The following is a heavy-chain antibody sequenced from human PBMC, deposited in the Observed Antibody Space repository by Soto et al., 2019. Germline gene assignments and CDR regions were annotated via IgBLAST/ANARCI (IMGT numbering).Heavy chain of an antibody. D-gene: IGHD2-2*02. CDR3: AREGRGKKAGYNGLVSLGY. CDR2: IIPIFNST. Sequence: SVKVSCKVSGSRFSNYVISWVRQAPGHGLEWLGRIIPIFNSTKYAQSFQGRVTITADKSTSTASLESSSLRSDDTAVYYCAREGRGKKAGYNGLVSLGYWGQGTLVTVSS. CDR1: GSRFSNYV. V-gene: IGHV1-69*06. J-gene: IGHJ4*02.